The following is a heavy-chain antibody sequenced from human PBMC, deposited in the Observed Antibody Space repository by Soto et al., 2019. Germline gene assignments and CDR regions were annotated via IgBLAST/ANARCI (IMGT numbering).Heavy chain of an antibody. Sequence: PGGSLRLSCAASGFTFSSYSMNWVRQAPGKGPEWVSYISSGSSTIYYADSVKGRFTISRDNAKNSLYLQMNSLRAEDTAVYYCVRDPAATVTTRVRWFDPWGRGTLVTVSS. CDR3: VRDPAATVTTRVRWFDP. D-gene: IGHD4-17*01. V-gene: IGHV3-48*01. J-gene: IGHJ5*02. CDR1: GFTFSSYS. CDR2: ISSGSSTI.